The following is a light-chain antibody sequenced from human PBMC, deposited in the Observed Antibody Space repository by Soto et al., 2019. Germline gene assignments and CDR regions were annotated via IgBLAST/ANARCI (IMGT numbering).Light chain of an antibody. J-gene: IGLJ1*01. CDR1: TSDIGAYNY. Sequence: QSVLTQPASVTGSLGQSITISCTGTTSDIGAYNYVSWYQQHPGKAPQLIIYEVRYRPSGVSNRFSGSKSGNTASLTISGLRAEDEADFYCSSYTTSNTLAFGTGTKLTVL. V-gene: IGLV2-14*01. CDR3: SSYTTSNTLA. CDR2: EVR.